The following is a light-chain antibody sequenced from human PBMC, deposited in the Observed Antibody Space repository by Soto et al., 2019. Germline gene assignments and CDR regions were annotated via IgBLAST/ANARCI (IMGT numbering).Light chain of an antibody. CDR3: QQYNAWPHT. Sequence: EIVMTQSPATLSVSPGERATLSCRSSKSVSSNLAWYQQKPGQAPRLLIFGASSRATGVPARFSGGGSGTEFTLTISSLQAEDSAVYYWQQYNAWPHTFGLGTNLEIK. J-gene: IGKJ2*01. CDR1: KSVSSN. V-gene: IGKV3-15*01. CDR2: GAS.